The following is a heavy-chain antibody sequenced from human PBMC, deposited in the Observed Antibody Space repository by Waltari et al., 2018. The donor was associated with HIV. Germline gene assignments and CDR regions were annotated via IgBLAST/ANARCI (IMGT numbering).Heavy chain of an antibody. J-gene: IGHJ4*02. D-gene: IGHD3-10*01. CDR3: ATTHGSGAYDNDFDY. CDR2: INQAGTER. Sequence: EVKLEESGGGWVQPGGSLTLTCEASGFTFSFYRLSWVRQAPGKGLEWVANINQAGTERHYVDSVRGRFTISRDNGKTSLFLQMNSLSVEDTAVYYCATTHGSGAYDNDFDYWGQGTLV. CDR1: GFTFSFYR. V-gene: IGHV3-7*01.